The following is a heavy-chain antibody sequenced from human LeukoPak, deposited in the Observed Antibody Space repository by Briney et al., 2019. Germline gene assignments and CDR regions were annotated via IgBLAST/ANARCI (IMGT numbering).Heavy chain of an antibody. V-gene: IGHV3-9*01. CDR3: AKDMHD. CDR2: ISWNSGSV. CDR1: GFTFDDYA. Sequence: GRSLRLSCAASGFTFDDYAMHWVRQAPGKGLEWVSGISWNSGSVGYADSVKGRFTISRDNVKNSLYLQMNSLRAEDTALYYCAKDMHDWGQGTLATVSS. J-gene: IGHJ4*02.